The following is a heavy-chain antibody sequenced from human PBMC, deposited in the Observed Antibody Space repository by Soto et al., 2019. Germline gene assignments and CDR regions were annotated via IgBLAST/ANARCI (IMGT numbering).Heavy chain of an antibody. Sequence: SETLSLTCAVYGGSFSGYYWSWIRQPPGKGLEWIGEINHSGSTNYNPSLKSRVTISVDTSKNQFSLKLSSVTAADTAVYYCARNPPRRGYYGSGSYSYYGMDVWGQGTTVTVSS. V-gene: IGHV4-34*01. J-gene: IGHJ6*02. CDR3: ARNPPRRGYYGSGSYSYYGMDV. CDR1: GGSFSGYY. CDR2: INHSGST. D-gene: IGHD3-10*01.